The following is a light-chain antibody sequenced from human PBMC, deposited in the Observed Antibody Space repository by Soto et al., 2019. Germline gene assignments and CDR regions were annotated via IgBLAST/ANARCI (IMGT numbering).Light chain of an antibody. J-gene: IGLJ1*01. CDR2: SYD. CDR1: SSNLGDNT. Sequence: QSVLTQPPSAFGTPGQRVTISCSTSSSNLGDNTVNWYQHVPGTAPKLLIYSYDQRPSGVPDRFSGSKSGTSASLAISGLQSEDAADYYCAAWDASLDGYVFGTGTKVTVL. CDR3: AAWDASLDGYV. V-gene: IGLV1-44*01.